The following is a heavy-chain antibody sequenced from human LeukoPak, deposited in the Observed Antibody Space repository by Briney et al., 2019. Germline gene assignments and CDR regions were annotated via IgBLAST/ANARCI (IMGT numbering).Heavy chain of an antibody. Sequence: ASVKVSCKASGYTFTSYYMHWVRQAPGQGLEWMGIINPSGGSTSYAQKFQGRVTMTTDTSTSTAYMELRSLRSDDTAVYYCARSTGTTYYYYYYMDVWGKGTTVTVSS. CDR2: INPSGGST. CDR3: ARSTGTTYYYYYYMDV. CDR1: GYTFTSYY. J-gene: IGHJ6*03. D-gene: IGHD1-1*01. V-gene: IGHV1-46*01.